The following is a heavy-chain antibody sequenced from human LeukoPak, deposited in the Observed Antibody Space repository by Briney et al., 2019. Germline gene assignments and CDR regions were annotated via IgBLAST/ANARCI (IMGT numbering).Heavy chain of an antibody. J-gene: IGHJ6*03. Sequence: PSETLSLTCVVSGGSIRSGGYSWSWIRQPPGKGLEWIGYIYYSGSTNYNPSLKSRVTISVDTSKNQFSLKLSSVTAADTAVYYCARTTEGGYTYGYFYYYYMDVWGKGTTVTISS. D-gene: IGHD5-18*01. CDR3: ARTTEGGYTYGYFYYYYMDV. CDR2: IYYSGST. CDR1: GGSIRSGGYS. V-gene: IGHV4-61*08.